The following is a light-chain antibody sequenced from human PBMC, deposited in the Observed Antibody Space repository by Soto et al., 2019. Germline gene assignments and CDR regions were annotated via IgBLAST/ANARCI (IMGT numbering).Light chain of an antibody. CDR2: AKS. CDR3: QSYDSSLSVV. J-gene: IGLJ2*01. V-gene: IGLV1-40*01. CDR1: SSNIGAGYD. Sequence: QSVLTQPPSVSGAPGQRVTISCTGSSSNIGAGYDVHWYQQLPGTAPKLLIYAKSNRPSGVPDRFSGSKSGTSASLAITGLQAEDEADYYCQSYDSSLSVVFGGGTKVTVL.